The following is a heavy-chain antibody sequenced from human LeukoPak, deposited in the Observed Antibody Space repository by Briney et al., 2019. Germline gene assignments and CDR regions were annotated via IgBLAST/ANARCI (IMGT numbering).Heavy chain of an antibody. CDR1: GGSITSYY. D-gene: IGHD3-10*02. CDR3: ACLTSTVRRACDI. V-gene: IGHV4-59*08. J-gene: IGHJ3*02. CDR2: IYYSGNT. Sequence: SETLSLTCTVSGGSITSYYWTCLRQPPGKGLERVGYIYYSGNTNHNPSLKSRVTISVDTTKSQFSLKLSSVTAADTAVYYCACLTSTVRRACDIWGQGTMVTVSS.